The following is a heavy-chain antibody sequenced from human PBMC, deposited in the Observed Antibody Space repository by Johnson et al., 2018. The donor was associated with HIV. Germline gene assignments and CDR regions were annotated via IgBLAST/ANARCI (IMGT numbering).Heavy chain of an antibody. J-gene: IGHJ3*02. V-gene: IGHV3-33*06. CDR1: GFTFSSYG. D-gene: IGHD3-22*01. CDR2: IWYDGSNK. Sequence: QVQLVESGGGLVQPGGSLRLSCAASGFTFSSYGMHWVRQAPGKGLEWVAVIWYDGSNKYYADSVKGRFTISRDNSKNTLYLQMNSLRAEDTAVYYCAKEFADSSGYYADAFDIWGQGTMVTVSS. CDR3: AKEFADSSGYYADAFDI.